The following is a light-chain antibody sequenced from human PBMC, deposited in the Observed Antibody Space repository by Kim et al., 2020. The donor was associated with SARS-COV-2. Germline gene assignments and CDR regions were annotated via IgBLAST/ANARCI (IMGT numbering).Light chain of an antibody. J-gene: IGLJ3*02. CDR3: AAWDDSLSGVV. Sequence: GQRVTIPCSGSSPNIGSNSISWYQQLPGTAPKLLMYRNNQRRSGVPDRISGSKSGTSASLAISGLRSEDEADYYCAAWDDSLSGVVFGGGTQLTVL. CDR2: RNN. V-gene: IGLV1-47*01. CDR1: SPNIGSNS.